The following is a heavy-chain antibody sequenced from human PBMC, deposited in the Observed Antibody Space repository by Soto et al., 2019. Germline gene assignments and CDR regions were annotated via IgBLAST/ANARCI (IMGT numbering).Heavy chain of an antibody. CDR3: ASQAGLTGDPLDY. Sequence: QVQLVQSGAEVKKPGASVKVSCKASGDTFSTYALHWVRQPPGQRLEWMGWINAGNGNTKYSQNFQGRVTITRDTSASTACMEMSSLRSEDTAVYYCASQAGLTGDPLDYWGQGTLVTVSS. V-gene: IGHV1-3*01. J-gene: IGHJ4*02. CDR1: GDTFSTYA. D-gene: IGHD7-27*01. CDR2: INAGNGNT.